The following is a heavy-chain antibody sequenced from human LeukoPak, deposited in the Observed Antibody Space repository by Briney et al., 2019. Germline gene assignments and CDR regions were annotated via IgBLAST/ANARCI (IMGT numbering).Heavy chain of an antibody. D-gene: IGHD2-21*01. CDR3: ASQSYCGGDCYLSAFDI. J-gene: IGHJ3*02. CDR2: IIPIFGTA. Sequence: SVKVSCKASVGTFSSYAISWVRQAPGQGLEWMGGIIPIFGTANYAQKFQGRVTITADESTSTAYMELSSLRSEDTALYYCASQSYCGGDCYLSAFDIWGQGTMVTVSS. CDR1: VGTFSSYA. V-gene: IGHV1-69*01.